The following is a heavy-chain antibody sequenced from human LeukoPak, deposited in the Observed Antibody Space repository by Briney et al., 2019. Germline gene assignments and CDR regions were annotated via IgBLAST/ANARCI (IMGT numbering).Heavy chain of an antibody. CDR1: GYTFTSYD. D-gene: IGHD2-2*02. J-gene: IGHJ6*02. CDR3: ARDLDIVVVPAAIPVLGNYYYYGMDV. CDR2: MNPNSGNT. V-gene: IGHV1-8*01. Sequence: GASVKVSCKASGYTFTSYDINWVRQATGQGLEWMGWMNPNSGNTGYAQKFQGRVTMTRNTSISTAYMELSSLRSDDTAVYYCARDLDIVVVPAAIPVLGNYYYYGMDVWGQGTTVTVSS.